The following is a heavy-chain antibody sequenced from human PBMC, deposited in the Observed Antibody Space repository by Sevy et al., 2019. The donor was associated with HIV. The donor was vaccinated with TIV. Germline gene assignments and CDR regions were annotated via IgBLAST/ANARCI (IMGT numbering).Heavy chain of an antibody. J-gene: IGHJ6*02. V-gene: IGHV1-2*02. CDR3: GRDPRYCSGGSCRHYGMDV. Sequence: ASVKVSCKASGYTFTGYYMHWVRQAPGQGLEWMGWINPNSGSTNYAQKFQGRVTMTRDTSISTAYMELSRLRSDDTAVYYCGRDPRYCSGGSCRHYGMDVWGQGTTVTVSS. D-gene: IGHD2-15*01. CDR2: INPNSGST. CDR1: GYTFTGYY.